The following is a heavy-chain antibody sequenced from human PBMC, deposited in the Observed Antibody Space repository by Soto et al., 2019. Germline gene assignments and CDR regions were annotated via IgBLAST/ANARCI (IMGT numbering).Heavy chain of an antibody. Sequence: QVQLVQSGAEVKKPGASVKVSCKASGYTFTSYGISWVRQAPGQGLEWMGWISAYNGNTNYAQKLQGRVTMTTDTATSRASMELRSLRADDTAVYYCAGDTRRGSCYDYWGQGTLGTVSS. V-gene: IGHV1-18*01. J-gene: IGHJ4*02. D-gene: IGHD2-15*01. CDR2: ISAYNGNT. CDR3: AGDTRRGSCYDY. CDR1: GYTFTSYG.